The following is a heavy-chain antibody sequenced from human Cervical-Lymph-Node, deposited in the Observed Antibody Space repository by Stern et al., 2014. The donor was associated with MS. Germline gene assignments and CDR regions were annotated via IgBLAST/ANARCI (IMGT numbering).Heavy chain of an antibody. V-gene: IGHV4-61*02. J-gene: IGHJ6*02. Sequence: QVQLQESGPGLVRPSQTLSLTCTVSGGSINSVGFYWTWIRQPAGKGLEWIGRIYTPDNINDNPSLKSRVTTSKDTSRTQFSWRLTSGTAADAATYYCASSQGYHYGLDVWGRGTTVTVSS. CDR1: GGSINSVGFY. CDR2: IYTPDNI. CDR3: ASSQGYHYGLDV.